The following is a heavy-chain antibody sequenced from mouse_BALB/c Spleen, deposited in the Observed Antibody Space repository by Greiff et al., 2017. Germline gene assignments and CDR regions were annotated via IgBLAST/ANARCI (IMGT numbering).Heavy chain of an antibody. CDR3: AKGAARAYYYAMDY. V-gene: IGHV1-63*02. J-gene: IGHJ4*01. CDR2: IYPGGGYT. Sequence: VQLQESGAELVRPGTSVKISCKASGYTFTNYWLGWVKQRPGHGLEWIGDIYPGGGYTNYNEKFKGKATLTADTSSSTAYMQLSSLTSEDSAVYFCAKGAARAYYYAMDYWGQGTSVTVSS. D-gene: IGHD3-1*01. CDR1: GYTFTNYW.